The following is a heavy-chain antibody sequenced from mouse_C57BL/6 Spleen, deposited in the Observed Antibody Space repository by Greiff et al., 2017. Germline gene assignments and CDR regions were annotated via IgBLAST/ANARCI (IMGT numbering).Heavy chain of an antibody. Sequence: QVQLKQSGAELVRPGASVTLSCKASGYTFTDYEMHWVKQTPVHGLEWIGAIDPETGGTAYNQKFKGKAILTADKSSSTAYMELRSLTSEDSAVYYCTREGRGNWHYFDYWGQGTTLTVSS. CDR1: GYTFTDYE. CDR3: TREGRGNWHYFDY. V-gene: IGHV1-15*01. CDR2: IDPETGGT. D-gene: IGHD4-1*01. J-gene: IGHJ2*01.